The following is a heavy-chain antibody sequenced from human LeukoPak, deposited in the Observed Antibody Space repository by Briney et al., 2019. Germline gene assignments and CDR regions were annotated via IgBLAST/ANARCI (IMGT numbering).Heavy chain of an antibody. CDR2: LNGDGRTT. J-gene: IGHJ4*02. V-gene: IGHV3-74*01. CDR3: ARDRTEGYGYSGPPKY. Sequence: PGGSLRLSCAASGFTFSSYAMHWVRQAPGKGLEWVSRLNGDGRTTTYADSVKGRFTISRDNAMNTLYLQMDSLRAEDTAVYYCARDRTEGYGYSGPPKYWGQGTAVTVSS. CDR1: GFTFSSYA. D-gene: IGHD5-18*01.